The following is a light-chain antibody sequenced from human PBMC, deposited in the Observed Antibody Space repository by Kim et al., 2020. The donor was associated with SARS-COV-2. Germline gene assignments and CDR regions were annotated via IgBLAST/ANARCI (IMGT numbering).Light chain of an antibody. CDR2: DAS. CDR3: QHYNNWPNT. Sequence: SVSPGERATLSCRASQSVSNNLAWYQQKPGQAPRLLIYDASTRATGIPVRFSGSGSGTEFTLTVSSLQSEDFAVYYCQHYNNWPNTFGQGTKLEIK. J-gene: IGKJ2*01. CDR1: QSVSNN. V-gene: IGKV3-15*01.